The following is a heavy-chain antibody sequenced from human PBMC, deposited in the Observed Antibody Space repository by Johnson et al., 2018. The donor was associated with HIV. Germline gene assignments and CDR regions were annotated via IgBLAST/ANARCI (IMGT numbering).Heavy chain of an antibody. V-gene: IGHV3-15*01. D-gene: IGHD3-10*01. CDR1: GFTFTNAW. Sequence: MLLVESGGGLVKPGGSLRLSCAASGFTFTNAWMSWVRQAPGKGLEWVGRIKSKTDGGTTDYPAPVKGRFTILRDDSKNTLYLQMTSLTAEDTAVFSCVRGEEGAFDIWGQGTMVTVSS. CDR3: VRGEEGAFDI. J-gene: IGHJ3*02. CDR2: IKSKTDGGTT.